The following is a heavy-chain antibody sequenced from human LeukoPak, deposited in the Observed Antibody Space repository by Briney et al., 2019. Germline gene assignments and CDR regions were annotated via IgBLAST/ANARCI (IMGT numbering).Heavy chain of an antibody. D-gene: IGHD3-22*01. CDR2: INPNSGGT. CDR3: ARNIRYYYDSSGYSLN. Sequence: ASVKVSCKASGYTFTGYYMHWVRQAPGQGLEWMGWINPNSGGTNYAQKFQGRVTMTRDTSISTAYMELSRLRSDDTAVYYCARNIRYYYDSSGYSLNWGQGTLATVSS. CDR1: GYTFTGYY. V-gene: IGHV1-2*02. J-gene: IGHJ4*02.